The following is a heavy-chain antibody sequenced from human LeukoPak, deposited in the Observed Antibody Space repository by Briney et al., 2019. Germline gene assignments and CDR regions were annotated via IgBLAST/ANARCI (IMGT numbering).Heavy chain of an antibody. J-gene: IGHJ4*02. CDR3: ARVASHGDYDYFDY. Sequence: SVKVSCKASGGTFSSYAISWVRRAPGQGHEWMGRIIPIFGTANYAQKFQGRVTITTDESTSTAYMELSSLRSEDTAVYYCARVASHGDYDYFDYWGQGTLVTVSS. D-gene: IGHD4-17*01. V-gene: IGHV1-69*05. CDR1: GGTFSSYA. CDR2: IIPIFGTA.